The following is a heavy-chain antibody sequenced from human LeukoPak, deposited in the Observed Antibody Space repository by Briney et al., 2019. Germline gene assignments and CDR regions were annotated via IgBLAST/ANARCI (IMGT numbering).Heavy chain of an antibody. Sequence: LTGASLRFSCAASGFTFSNYAMSGVRQAPGKGLEWVSAITGSGGNTYYADSVKGRFTISRDNSKNTVFLQMNSLRAEDTAVYYCAKWGDYDVLTGYYVSDYWGQGTLVTVSS. V-gene: IGHV3-23*01. CDR3: AKWGDYDVLTGYYVSDY. D-gene: IGHD3-9*01. J-gene: IGHJ4*02. CDR2: ITGSGGNT. CDR1: GFTFSNYA.